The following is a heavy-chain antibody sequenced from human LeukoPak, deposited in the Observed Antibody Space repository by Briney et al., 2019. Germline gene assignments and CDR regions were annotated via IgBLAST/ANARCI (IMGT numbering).Heavy chain of an antibody. V-gene: IGHV1-2*02. CDR3: ARQLGNYYRAFDH. CDR1: GYTFTGHY. CDR2: INPATSGT. Sequence: GASVKVSCKASGYTFTGHYIHWVRQAPGQGLEWVGWINPATSGTNFAQKFQGRVTMTWDTSTSTAHMELSSLTSDGAAVFYCARQLGNYYRAFDHWGQGTLVTVSS. J-gene: IGHJ4*02. D-gene: IGHD1-26*01.